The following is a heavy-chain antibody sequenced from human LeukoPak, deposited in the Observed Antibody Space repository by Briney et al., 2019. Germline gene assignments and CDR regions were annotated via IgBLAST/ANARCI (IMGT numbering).Heavy chain of an antibody. CDR2: IYTSGST. D-gene: IGHD4-17*01. CDR3: ARGTVTTSMKAFDI. Sequence: SKTLSLTCTVSGGSISSYYWSWIRQPAGKGLEWIGRIYTSGSTNYNPSLKSRVTMSVDTSKNQFSLKLSSVTAADTAVYYCARGTVTTSMKAFDIWGQGTMVTVSS. V-gene: IGHV4-4*07. J-gene: IGHJ3*02. CDR1: GGSISSYY.